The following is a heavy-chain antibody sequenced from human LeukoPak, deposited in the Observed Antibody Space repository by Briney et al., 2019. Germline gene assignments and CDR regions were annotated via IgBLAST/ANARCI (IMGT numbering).Heavy chain of an antibody. J-gene: IGHJ3*02. V-gene: IGHV1-69*05. CDR1: GGTFSSYA. CDR2: IIPIFGTA. D-gene: IGHD3-22*01. Sequence: SVKVSCKASGGTFSSYAISWVRQAPGQGLEWMGRIIPIFGTANYAQKFQGRVTITTDESTSTAYMELSSLRSEDTAVYYCARDQDDSSGYYWEVAFDIWGQGTMDTVSS. CDR3: ARDQDDSSGYYWEVAFDI.